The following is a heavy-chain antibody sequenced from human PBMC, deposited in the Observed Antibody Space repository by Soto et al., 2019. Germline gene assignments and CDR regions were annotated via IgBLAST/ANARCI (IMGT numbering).Heavy chain of an antibody. CDR1: GYTFTGYY. Sequence: ASVKVSCKASGYTFTGYYMHWVRQAPGQGLEWMGWINPNSGGTNYAQKFQGWVTMTRDTSISTAYMELSRLRSDDTAVYYCARDRYDILTGYYYYGMDVWGQGTTVTVSS. J-gene: IGHJ6*02. CDR2: INPNSGGT. D-gene: IGHD3-9*01. V-gene: IGHV1-2*04. CDR3: ARDRYDILTGYYYYGMDV.